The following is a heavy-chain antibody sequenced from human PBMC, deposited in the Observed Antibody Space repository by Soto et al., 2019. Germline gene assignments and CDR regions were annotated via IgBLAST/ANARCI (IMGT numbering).Heavy chain of an antibody. CDR3: AKVSRWFGDPL. Sequence: PGGSLRLSCAASGFTISSNAMYWVRQAPGKGLEWVSGISGSGGSTYYADSVKGRFTISRDNSKNTLYLQMNSLRAEDTAVYYSAKVSRWFGDPLWGQGTLVTVSS. D-gene: IGHD3-10*01. V-gene: IGHV3-23*01. CDR2: ISGSGGST. J-gene: IGHJ4*02. CDR1: GFTISSNA.